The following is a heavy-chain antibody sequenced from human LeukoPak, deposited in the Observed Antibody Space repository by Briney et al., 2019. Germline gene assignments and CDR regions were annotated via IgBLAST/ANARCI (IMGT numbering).Heavy chain of an antibody. D-gene: IGHD5-18*01. V-gene: IGHV4-31*03. Sequence: SQTLSLTCTVSGGSISSGGYYWSWIRQHPGKGLEWIGYIYYSGSTYYNPSLKSRVTISVDTSKNQFSLKLSSVTAADTAVCYCARELRGYSYGYSDYWGQGTLVTVSS. CDR1: GGSISSGGYY. CDR2: IYYSGST. CDR3: ARELRGYSYGYSDY. J-gene: IGHJ4*02.